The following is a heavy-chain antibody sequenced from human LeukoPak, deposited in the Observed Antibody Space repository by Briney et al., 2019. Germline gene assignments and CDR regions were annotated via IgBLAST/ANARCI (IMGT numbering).Heavy chain of an antibody. CDR3: ARAVFRISIFGMIDV. J-gene: IGHJ3*01. V-gene: IGHV4-31*03. CDR1: GASVSSEGYS. Sequence: PSETLSLTCTVSGASVSSEGYSWSWIRHHPGKRLEWIGYIYYSGSTYYNPSLKSRAIISADTSENQFSLNLSSVTAADTAVYYCARAVFRISIFGMIDVWGQGTMVTVS. CDR2: IYYSGST. D-gene: IGHD3-3*01.